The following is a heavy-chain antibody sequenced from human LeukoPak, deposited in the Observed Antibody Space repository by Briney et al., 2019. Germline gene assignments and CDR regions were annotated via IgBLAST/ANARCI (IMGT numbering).Heavy chain of an antibody. V-gene: IGHV3-15*01. Sequence: GGSLRLSCAASGFTFSNAWMSWVRQAPGKGLEWVGRIKSKTDGGTTDYAAPVKGRFTISRDDSKNTLYLQTNSLKTEDTAVYYCTTGPPLVKGCTNGVCYSSLDPWGQGTLVTVSS. CDR3: TTGPPLVKGCTNGVCYSSLDP. CDR1: GFTFSNAW. CDR2: IKSKTDGGTT. D-gene: IGHD2-8*01. J-gene: IGHJ5*02.